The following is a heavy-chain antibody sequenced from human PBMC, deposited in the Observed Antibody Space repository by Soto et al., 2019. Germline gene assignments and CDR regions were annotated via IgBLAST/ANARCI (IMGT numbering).Heavy chain of an antibody. D-gene: IGHD3-10*01. CDR3: ARVVLKWYFDL. Sequence: QLQLQESGSGLVKPSQTLSLTCAVSGGSISSGGYSWSWIRQPPGKGLEWIGYIYHSGSTYYNPSLKSRVTISVARTKNKVSLKLSNVTAADTAVYYCARVVLKWYFDLWGRGTLVTVSS. J-gene: IGHJ2*01. V-gene: IGHV4-30-2*01. CDR2: IYHSGST. CDR1: GGSISSGGYS.